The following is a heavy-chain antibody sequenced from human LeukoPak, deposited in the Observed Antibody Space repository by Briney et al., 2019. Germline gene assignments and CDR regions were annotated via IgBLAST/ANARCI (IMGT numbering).Heavy chain of an antibody. CDR3: ARDPGTRYSVKVGYYFDY. J-gene: IGHJ4*02. D-gene: IGHD1-26*01. Sequence: GRSLRLSCAASGFTFDSYSMHWVRQAPGKGLEWVSVIIYDGTNAHYADSVKGRFTVSRDNSRNTLFLQMNSQRPDDTAVYYCARDPGTRYSVKVGYYFDYWGQGTLVTVSS. V-gene: IGHV3-30-3*01. CDR2: IIYDGTNA. CDR1: GFTFDSYS.